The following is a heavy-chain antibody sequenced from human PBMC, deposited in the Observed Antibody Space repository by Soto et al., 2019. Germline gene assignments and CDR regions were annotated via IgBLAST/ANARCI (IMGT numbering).Heavy chain of an antibody. D-gene: IGHD5-12*01. CDR3: AKDKGYDFAFDY. J-gene: IGHJ4*02. Sequence: ESGGGLVQPGRSLRLSCAASGFTFDDYAMHWVRQAPGKGLEWVSGISWNSGSIGYADSVKGRFTISRDNAKNSLYLQMNSLRAEDTALYYCAKDKGYDFAFDYWGQGTLVTVSS. V-gene: IGHV3-9*01. CDR2: ISWNSGSI. CDR1: GFTFDDYA.